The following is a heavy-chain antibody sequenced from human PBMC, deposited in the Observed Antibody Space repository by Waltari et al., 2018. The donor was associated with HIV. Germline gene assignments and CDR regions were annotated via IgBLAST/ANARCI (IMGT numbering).Heavy chain of an antibody. Sequence: EVQLVESGGGLVQPGRSLRLSCAAAGSRFDDYAMHWVRHAPGKGLERESRVSWNSARAGYADSVRGRFSISIDNAKNSLYLQMNTVRPEDTAIYYWARGPMYNWLDPWGQGTLVTVSS. CDR2: VSWNSARA. V-gene: IGHV3-9*01. CDR1: GSRFDDYA. J-gene: IGHJ5*02. CDR3: ARGPMYNWLDP. D-gene: IGHD3-10*01.